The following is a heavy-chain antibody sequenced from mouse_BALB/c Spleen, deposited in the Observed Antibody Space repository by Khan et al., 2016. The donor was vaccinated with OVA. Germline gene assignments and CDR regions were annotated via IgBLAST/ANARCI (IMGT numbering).Heavy chain of an antibody. CDR2: ISPGSGDT. CDR1: GYTFTDYY. V-gene: IGHV1-77*01. D-gene: IGHD1-2*01. J-gene: IGHJ3*01. Sequence: QVQLKQSGAELARPGASVKLSCKASGYTFTDYYINWVKQRTGQGLEWIGEISPGSGDTYYNERFKGKATLTADKSSSTADMQLSSLTSEASAVYFSARRNYFGYTFAYWGQGTLVTVSA. CDR3: ARRNYFGYTFAY.